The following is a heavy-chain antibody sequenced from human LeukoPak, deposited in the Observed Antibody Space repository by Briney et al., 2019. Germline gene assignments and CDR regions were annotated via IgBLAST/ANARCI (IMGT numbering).Heavy chain of an antibody. Sequence: SVKVSCKASGGTFSSYAISWVRQAPGQGLEWMGGIIPIFGTANYAQKFQGRITITTDEYTSKAYMELSSLRSEDTAVYYCARDLGVGAAPYFDYWGQGTLVTVS. CDR1: GGTFSSYA. D-gene: IGHD1-26*01. CDR3: ARDLGVGAAPYFDY. J-gene: IGHJ4*02. V-gene: IGHV1-69*05. CDR2: IIPIFGTA.